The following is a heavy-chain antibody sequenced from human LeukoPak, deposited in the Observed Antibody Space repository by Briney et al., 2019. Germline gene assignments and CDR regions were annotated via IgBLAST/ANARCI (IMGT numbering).Heavy chain of an antibody. D-gene: IGHD3-9*01. CDR3: ASRYYDILTSYYTVDY. Sequence: SETLSLTCAVYGGSFSGYYWSWIRQPPGKGLEWIGEINHSGSTNYNPSLKSRVTISVDTSKNQFSLKLSSVTAADTAVYYCASRYYDILTSYYTVDYWGQGTLVTVSS. CDR2: INHSGST. CDR1: GGSFSGYY. J-gene: IGHJ4*02. V-gene: IGHV4-34*01.